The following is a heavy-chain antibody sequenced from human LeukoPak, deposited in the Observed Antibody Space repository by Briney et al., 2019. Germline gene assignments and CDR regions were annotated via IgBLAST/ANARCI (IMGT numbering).Heavy chain of an antibody. CDR3: AKEGPTAVAGYFDY. V-gene: IGHV3-43*02. Sequence: GGSLRLSCAASGFTFHDYSIHWVRQVSGKGVEWVSLIIGDGGSAYYADSVKGRFTISRDNSKNSLYLQMNSLRTDDTALYYCAKEGPTAVAGYFDYWGQGTLVTVSS. CDR2: IIGDGGSA. D-gene: IGHD6-19*01. CDR1: GFTFHDYS. J-gene: IGHJ4*02.